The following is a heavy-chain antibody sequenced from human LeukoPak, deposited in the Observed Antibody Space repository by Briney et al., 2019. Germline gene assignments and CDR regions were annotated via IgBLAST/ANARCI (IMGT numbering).Heavy chain of an antibody. D-gene: IGHD2-21*01. CDR3: AREFCGGDCYGLGY. CDR1: GYSISSGYY. CDR2: IYHSGST. Sequence: SETLSLTCTVSGYSISSGYYWGWIRQPPGKGLEWIGSIYHSGSTYYNPSLKSRVTISVDTSKNQFSLKLSSVTAADTAVYYCAREFCGGDCYGLGYWGQGTLVTVSS. J-gene: IGHJ4*02. V-gene: IGHV4-38-2*02.